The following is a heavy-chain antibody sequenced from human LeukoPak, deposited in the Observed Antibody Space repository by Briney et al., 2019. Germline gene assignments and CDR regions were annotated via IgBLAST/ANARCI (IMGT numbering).Heavy chain of an antibody. J-gene: IGHJ4*02. Sequence: GGSLRLSCAASGFTFSSYAMSWVRQAPGKGLEWVSAISGSGGSTYYADSVKGRFTISRDNSKNTLYLQMNSLRAEDTAVYYCAKGVTGTTLEGSDYWGQGTLVTVSS. D-gene: IGHD1-7*01. CDR3: AKGVTGTTLEGSDY. V-gene: IGHV3-23*01. CDR1: GFTFSSYA. CDR2: ISGSGGST.